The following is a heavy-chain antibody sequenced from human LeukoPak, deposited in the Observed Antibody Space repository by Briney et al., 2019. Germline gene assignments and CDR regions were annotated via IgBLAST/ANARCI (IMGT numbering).Heavy chain of an antibody. CDR1: GFTFSSYE. CDR3: AKRGSYFDY. D-gene: IGHD1-26*01. Sequence: GGSLRLSCAASGFTFSSYEMNWVRQAPGKGLDWVSYISSSGSTIYYADSVKGRFTISRDNAKNSLYLQMNSLRAEDTAVYYCAKRGSYFDYWGQGTLVTVSS. J-gene: IGHJ4*02. CDR2: ISSSGSTI. V-gene: IGHV3-48*03.